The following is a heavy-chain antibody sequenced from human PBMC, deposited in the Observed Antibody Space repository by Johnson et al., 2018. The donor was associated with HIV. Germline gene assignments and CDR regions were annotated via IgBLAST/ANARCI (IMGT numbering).Heavy chain of an antibody. CDR2: INWNGGST. V-gene: IGHV3-20*04. CDR3: ARGTLTGTTGGFDI. CDR1: GFTFDDYG. Sequence: MQLVESGGGVVRPGGSLRLSCAASGFTFDDYGMSWVRQAPGKGLEWVSVINWNGGSTGYADYVKGRFTISRDNAKNSLYLQMNSLRAEDTALYYCARGTLTGTTGGFDIWGQGTMVTVSA. D-gene: IGHD1-20*01. J-gene: IGHJ3*02.